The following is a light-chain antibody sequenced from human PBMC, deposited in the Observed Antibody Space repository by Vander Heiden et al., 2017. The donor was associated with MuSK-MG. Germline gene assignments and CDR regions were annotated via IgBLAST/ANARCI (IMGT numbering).Light chain of an antibody. V-gene: IGLV2-23*02. CDR2: EVS. Sequence: QSALTQPASVSGSPGQSITISCTGTSSDVGSYNLVSWYQQHPGEAHKLMIYEVSKRPSGVSNRFSGSKAGNTASLTISGLQAEDEADYYCCSYAGSSTLVFGGGTKLTVL. CDR1: SSDVGSYNL. J-gene: IGLJ2*01. CDR3: CSYAGSSTLV.